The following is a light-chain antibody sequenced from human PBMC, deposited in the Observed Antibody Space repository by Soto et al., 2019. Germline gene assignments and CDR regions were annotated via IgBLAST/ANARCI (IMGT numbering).Light chain of an antibody. Sequence: EIVMTQSPATLSVSPGERATLSCMASQTVSSNLAWYQQKPGQAPRLLIYGESTRATGIPARFSGSGSGTEFNLTICSLQSKDFAVYYCQQYNNCPSTFGPGNKVDIK. J-gene: IGKJ3*01. CDR2: GES. CDR3: QQYNNCPST. CDR1: QTVSSN. V-gene: IGKV3-15*01.